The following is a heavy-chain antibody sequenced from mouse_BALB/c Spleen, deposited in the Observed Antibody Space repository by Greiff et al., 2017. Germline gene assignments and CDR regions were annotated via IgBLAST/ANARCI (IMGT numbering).Heavy chain of an antibody. CDR1: GFTFSSYT. J-gene: IGHJ3*01. V-gene: IGHV5-12-2*01. CDR3: ARHAYDYDTWFAY. CDR2: ISNGGGST. D-gene: IGHD2-4*01. Sequence: EVQGVESGGGLVKPGGSLKLSYAASGFTFSSYTMSWVRQTPEKRLEWVAYISNGGGSTYYPDTVKGRFTISRDNAKNTLYLQMSSLKSEDTAMYYCARHAYDYDTWFAYWGQGTLVTVSA.